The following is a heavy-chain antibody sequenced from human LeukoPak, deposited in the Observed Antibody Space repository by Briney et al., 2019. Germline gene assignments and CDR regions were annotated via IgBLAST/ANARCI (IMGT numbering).Heavy chain of an antibody. CDR2: INTDSGNP. CDR3: ARGKGHGDYYWAY. J-gene: IGHJ4*02. CDR1: GYTFTTYT. Sequence: ASVKVSCKASGYTFTTYTMNWVRQAPGQGLEWMGWINTDSGNPTYAQGFTGRFVFSLDTSVSTAYLQISSLKAEDTAVYYCARGKGHGDYYWAYWGQGTLVTVSS. V-gene: IGHV7-4-1*02. D-gene: IGHD4-17*01.